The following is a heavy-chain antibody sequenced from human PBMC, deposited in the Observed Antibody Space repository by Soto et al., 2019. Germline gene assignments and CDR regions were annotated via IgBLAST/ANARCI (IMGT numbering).Heavy chain of an antibody. D-gene: IGHD1-26*01. CDR2: IYHSGST. Sequence: SDTLSLTCAVSGPSITSSNWWSGVRQPPGKGLEWIGEIYHSGSTNYNPSLKSRVTISVDKSKNQFSLKLSSVTAADTAVYYCARASGSYYYGMDVWGQGTTVT. J-gene: IGHJ6*02. CDR3: ARASGSYYYGMDV. CDR1: GPSITSSNW. V-gene: IGHV4-4*02.